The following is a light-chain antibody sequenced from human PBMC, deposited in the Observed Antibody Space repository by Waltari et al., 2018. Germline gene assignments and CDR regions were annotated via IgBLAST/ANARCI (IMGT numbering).Light chain of an antibody. J-gene: IGKJ3*01. CDR3: QQYDSYSRFT. CDR2: KAS. CDR1: QGISSW. V-gene: IGKV1-5*03. Sequence: DIQMTQSPSTLSASVGDRVTITCRASQGISSWVAWYQQKPGKAPKLLIYKASSLQSGVPSRFSGSGSGAEFNLTISSLQADDFATYYCQQYDSYSRFTFGPGTKVDIK.